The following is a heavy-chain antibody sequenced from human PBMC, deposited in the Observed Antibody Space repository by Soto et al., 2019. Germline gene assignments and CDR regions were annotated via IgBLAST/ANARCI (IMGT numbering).Heavy chain of an antibody. CDR3: ARAKWSYMLTGYSSHSHYYYGRDV. J-gene: IGHJ6*02. Sequence: GESLKISCKGSGYSFTSYWIGWVRQMPGKGLEWMGIIYPGDSDTRYSPSFQGQVTISADNSISTAYLQWSSLKASDTAMYYCARAKWSYMLTGYSSHSHYYYGRDVGVQGT. CDR2: IYPGDSDT. CDR1: GYSFTSYW. D-gene: IGHD3-9*01. V-gene: IGHV5-51*01.